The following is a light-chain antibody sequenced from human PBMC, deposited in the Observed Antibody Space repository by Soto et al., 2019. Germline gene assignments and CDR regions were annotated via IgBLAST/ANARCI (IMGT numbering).Light chain of an antibody. CDR2: GVT. CDR3: CSYSGTYSFV. J-gene: IGLJ1*01. CDR1: SSDIGNYNY. V-gene: IGLV2-11*01. Sequence: QSALTQPRSVSGSPGQSVTISCTGTSSDIGNYNYVSWYQQHPGKAPKLLIYGVTKRPSGVPDRFSGSKSGNTASLTISGLQAEDEADYYCCSYSGTYSFVFGTGTKVTVL.